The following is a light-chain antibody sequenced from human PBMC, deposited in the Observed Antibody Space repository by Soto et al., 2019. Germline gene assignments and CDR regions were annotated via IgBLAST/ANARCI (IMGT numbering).Light chain of an antibody. Sequence: EVVMTKAPATLSVSRGERVTLSCRASESVHRNLAWYQQKPGQGPSLLIYYASTRATGVPDRFTGSGSGTEFTLTISSLQSEDFGVYHCQHYSNWPPTFGPGTKVEIK. CDR2: YAS. J-gene: IGKJ3*01. V-gene: IGKV3-15*01. CDR1: ESVHRN. CDR3: QHYSNWPPT.